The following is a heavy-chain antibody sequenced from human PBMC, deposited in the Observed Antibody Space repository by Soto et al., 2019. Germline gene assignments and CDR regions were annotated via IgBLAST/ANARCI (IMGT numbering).Heavy chain of an antibody. CDR3: ARGDGYNTPYYYYYGMDV. CDR1: GGSISSYY. V-gene: IGHV4-59*01. CDR2: IYYSGST. Sequence: SETLSLTCTVSGGSISSYYWSWIRQPPGKGLEWIGYIYYSGSTNYNPSLKSRVTISVDTSKNQFSLKLSSVTAADTAVYYCARGDGYNTPYYYYYGMDVWGQGTKVTVYS. J-gene: IGHJ6*02. D-gene: IGHD5-12*01.